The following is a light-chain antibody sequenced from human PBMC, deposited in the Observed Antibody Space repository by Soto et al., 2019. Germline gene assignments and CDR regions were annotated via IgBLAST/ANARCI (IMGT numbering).Light chain of an antibody. V-gene: IGLV1-40*01. Sequence: QSALTQPPSVSGAPGQRVTISCTGSSSNIGAGYDVHWYQQLPGTAPKLLIYGNSNRPSGVPDRFSGSKSGTSASLAITGLQAEDEADYYCQSYDSSLSSGVVFGGGTKLTVL. CDR1: SSNIGAGYD. CDR3: QSYDSSLSSGVV. J-gene: IGLJ2*01. CDR2: GNS.